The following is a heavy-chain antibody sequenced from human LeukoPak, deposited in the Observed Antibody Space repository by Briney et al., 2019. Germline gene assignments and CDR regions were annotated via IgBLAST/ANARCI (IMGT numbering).Heavy chain of an antibody. D-gene: IGHD1-26*01. CDR3: ARDRRELLFYYFDY. CDR2: INPNSGGT. V-gene: IGHV1-2*02. Sequence: ASVKVSCKASEYTFTGYYMHWVRQAPGQGLEWMGWINPNSGGTNYAQKLQGRVTMTRDTSISTAYMELSRLRSDDTAVYYCARDRRELLFYYFDYWGQGTLVTVSS. CDR1: EYTFTGYY. J-gene: IGHJ4*02.